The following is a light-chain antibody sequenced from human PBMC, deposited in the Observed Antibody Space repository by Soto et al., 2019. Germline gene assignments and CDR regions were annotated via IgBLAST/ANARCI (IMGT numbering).Light chain of an antibody. CDR1: SSDVGGYNY. J-gene: IGLJ3*02. Sequence: QSVLTQPASVSGSPGQSITISCTGTSSDVGGYNYVSWYQQHPGKAPKLLIYDVSNRPSVVSNRFSGSKSGNTASLTISGLQAEDDADYYCNSYTSIRNLVFGGGTQVTVL. CDR2: DVS. V-gene: IGLV2-14*01. CDR3: NSYTSIRNLV.